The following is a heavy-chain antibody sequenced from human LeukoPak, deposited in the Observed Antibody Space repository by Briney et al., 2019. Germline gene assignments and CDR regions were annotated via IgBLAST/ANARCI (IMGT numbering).Heavy chain of an antibody. J-gene: IGHJ6*03. D-gene: IGHD2-15*01. CDR1: GFTFSTYG. Sequence: PGGSLRLSCAASGFTFSTYGMHWVRQAPGKGLEWVAFIRYDGSNKYADSAKGRFTISRDNSKNTLFLQMNSLRAEDTAVYYCAKDGGTHGEYYSYCMDVWGKGTTVTVSS. V-gene: IGHV3-30*02. CDR3: AKDGGTHGEYYSYCMDV. CDR2: IRYDGSNK.